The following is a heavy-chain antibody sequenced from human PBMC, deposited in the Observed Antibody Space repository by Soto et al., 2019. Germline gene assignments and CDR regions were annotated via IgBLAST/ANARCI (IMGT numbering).Heavy chain of an antibody. CDR1: GFTFSSYA. Sequence: GGSLRLSCAASGFTFSSYAMSWVRQAPGKGLEWVSAISGSGGSTYYADSVKGRFTISRDNSKNTLYLQMNSLRAEDTAVYYCAKDAPLRFLVPLNWFDPWGQGTLVTVSS. D-gene: IGHD3-3*01. CDR2: ISGSGGST. J-gene: IGHJ5*02. CDR3: AKDAPLRFLVPLNWFDP. V-gene: IGHV3-23*01.